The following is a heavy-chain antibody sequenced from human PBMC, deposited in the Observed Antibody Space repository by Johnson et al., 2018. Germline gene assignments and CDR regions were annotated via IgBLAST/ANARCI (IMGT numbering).Heavy chain of an antibody. V-gene: IGHV3-33*05. CDR3: ARYLTNYHYMDV. Sequence: QVQLVESGGGVVQXGRSLRLSCAASGFTFSSYGMHWVRQAPGKGLEWVAVISYDGSNKYYADSVKGRFTISRDTSKNMLFLQMNSLRVDDTAVYYCARYLTNYHYMDVWGKGTTVTVSS. CDR1: GFTFSSYG. CDR2: ISYDGSNK. D-gene: IGHD3-3*01. J-gene: IGHJ6*03.